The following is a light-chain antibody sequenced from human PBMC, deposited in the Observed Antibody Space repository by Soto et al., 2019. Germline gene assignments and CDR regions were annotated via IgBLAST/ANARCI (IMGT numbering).Light chain of an antibody. CDR2: DAS. CDR1: QSISSW. V-gene: IGKV1-5*01. J-gene: IGKJ2*01. CDR3: EQYNSYPYT. Sequence: DIQMTQSPSTLSASVGDRVTITCRASQSISSWLAWYQQKPGKAPKLLIYDASSLESGVPSRFSGNRSGTEFTLTISSLQTDDFATYYCEQYNSYPYTFGQGTKLEIK.